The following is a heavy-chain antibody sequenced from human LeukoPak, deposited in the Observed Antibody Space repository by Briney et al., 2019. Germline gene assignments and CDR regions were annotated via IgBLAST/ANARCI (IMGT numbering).Heavy chain of an antibody. J-gene: IGHJ4*02. Sequence: PSDPLSLLCTVSSRSISICYWIWIPQPPGKGLEWIGYIYYGGSTNYNPSLKSRVTISVDTSKNQFSLKLSSVTAADTAVYYCARFGGYSYGSAADYWGQGTLVTVSS. CDR1: SRSISICY. CDR3: ARFGGYSYGSAADY. CDR2: IYYGGST. V-gene: IGHV4-59*07. D-gene: IGHD5-18*01.